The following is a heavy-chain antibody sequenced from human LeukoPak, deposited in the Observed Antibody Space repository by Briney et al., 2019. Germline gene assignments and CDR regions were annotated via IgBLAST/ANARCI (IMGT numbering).Heavy chain of an antibody. J-gene: IGHJ4*02. CDR3: ARDYTRPAWFGELLGKAFDY. CDR2: INAVNGNT. D-gene: IGHD3-10*01. CDR1: GGTFSSYA. V-gene: IGHV1-3*01. Sequence: GASVKVSCKASGGTFSSYAISWVRQAPGQRLEWMGWINAVNGNTKYSQKFQGRVTITRDTSASTAYMELSSLRSEDTAVYYCARDYTRPAWFGELLGKAFDYWGQGTLVTVSS.